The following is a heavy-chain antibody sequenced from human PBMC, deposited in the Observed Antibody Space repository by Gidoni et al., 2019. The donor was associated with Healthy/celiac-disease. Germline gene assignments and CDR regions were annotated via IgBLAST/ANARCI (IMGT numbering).Heavy chain of an antibody. CDR1: GFTFSSYA. D-gene: IGHD4-17*01. CDR2: ISYDGSNK. J-gene: IGHJ4*02. CDR3: ARDRDGDYAFDY. V-gene: IGHV3-30*01. Sequence: QVQLVESGGGVVQPGRSLRLSCAASGFTFSSYAMHWVRQAPGKGLEWVAVISYDGSNKYYADSVKGRFTISRDNSKNTLYLKMNSLRAEDTAVYYCARDRDGDYAFDYWGQGTLVTVSS.